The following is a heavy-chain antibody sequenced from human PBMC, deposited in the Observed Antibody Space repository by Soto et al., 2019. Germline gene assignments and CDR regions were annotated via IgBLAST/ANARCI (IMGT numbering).Heavy chain of an antibody. CDR3: ARQTRITMVRGVMTTNWFDP. J-gene: IGHJ5*02. CDR2: IYYSGST. CDR1: GGSISSSSYY. V-gene: IGHV4-39*01. D-gene: IGHD3-10*01. Sequence: SETLSLTCTVSGGSISSSSYYWGWIRQPPGKGLEWIGSIYYSGSTYYNPSLKSRVTISVDTSKNQFSLKLSSVTAADTAVYYCARQTRITMVRGVMTTNWFDPWGQGTLVTVSS.